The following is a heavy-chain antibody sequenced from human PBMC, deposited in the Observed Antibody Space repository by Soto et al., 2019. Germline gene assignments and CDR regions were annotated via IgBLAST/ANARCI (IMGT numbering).Heavy chain of an antibody. D-gene: IGHD6-13*01. J-gene: IGHJ6*02. Sequence: QVQLVQSGAEVKKPGSSVKVSCKASGGTFSSYAISWVRQAPGQGLEWMGGIIPIFGTANYAQKFQGRVTITADXXTXTVXMELSSLGSEDTAVYYCARARIAAAGTYYYYGMDVWGQGTTVTVSS. V-gene: IGHV1-69*12. CDR3: ARARIAAAGTYYYYGMDV. CDR1: GGTFSSYA. CDR2: IIPIFGTA.